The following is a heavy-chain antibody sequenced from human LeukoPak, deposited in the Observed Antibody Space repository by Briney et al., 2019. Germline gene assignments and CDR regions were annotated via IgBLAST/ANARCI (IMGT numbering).Heavy chain of an antibody. CDR3: AKDGGLWVSAHWGDS. CDR1: GFTFSSYT. Sequence: PGGSLRLSCAASGFTFSSYTMSCVRQAPGKGLEWVSTITTSDGNTYYADSVEGRFTVSRDNSKNTLFLQMNSLRAEDTAVYYCAKDGGLWVSAHWGDSWGRGTLVTVSS. J-gene: IGHJ4*02. V-gene: IGHV3-23*01. CDR2: ITTSDGNT. D-gene: IGHD7-27*01.